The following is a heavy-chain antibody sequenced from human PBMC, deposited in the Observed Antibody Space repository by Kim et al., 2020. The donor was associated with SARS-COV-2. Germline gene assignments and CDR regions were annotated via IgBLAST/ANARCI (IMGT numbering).Heavy chain of an antibody. Sequence: GGSLRLSCAASGFTFSSYGMHWVRQAPGKGLEWVAVIWYDGSNKYYADSVKGRFTISRDNSKNTLYLQMNSLRAEDTAVYYCARDTFSRGVNPYYYYGMDVWGQGTTVTVSS. V-gene: IGHV3-33*01. D-gene: IGHD3-10*01. CDR1: GFTFSSYG. CDR3: ARDTFSRGVNPYYYYGMDV. J-gene: IGHJ6*02. CDR2: IWYDGSNK.